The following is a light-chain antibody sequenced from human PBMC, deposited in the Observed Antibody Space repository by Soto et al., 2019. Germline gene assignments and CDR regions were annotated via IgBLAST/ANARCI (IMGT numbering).Light chain of an antibody. CDR2: GPS. CDR1: QNVNSN. J-gene: IGKJ1*01. CDR3: QQYNNWPRT. V-gene: IGKV3-15*01. Sequence: LVLTHTQDTLSFSPWYGYIISLSSSQNVNSNHIAWYQQKPGQAPRLLIYGPSTRATGIPARFSGSGSGTEFTLTISSLQSEDFAVYYCQQYNNWPRTFGQGTKVDI.